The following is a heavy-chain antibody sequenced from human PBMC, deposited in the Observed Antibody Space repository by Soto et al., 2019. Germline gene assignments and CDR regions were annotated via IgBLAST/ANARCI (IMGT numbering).Heavy chain of an antibody. D-gene: IGHD5-12*01. CDR1: GYTFTSYG. Sequence: GASVKVSCKASGYTFTSYGISWVRQAPGQGLEWMGWISAYNGNTNYAQKLQGRVTMTTDTSTSTAYMELRSLRSDDTAVYYCARDQDIVATRIGTAYGMDVWGQGTTVTVSS. CDR2: ISAYNGNT. V-gene: IGHV1-18*01. CDR3: ARDQDIVATRIGTAYGMDV. J-gene: IGHJ6*02.